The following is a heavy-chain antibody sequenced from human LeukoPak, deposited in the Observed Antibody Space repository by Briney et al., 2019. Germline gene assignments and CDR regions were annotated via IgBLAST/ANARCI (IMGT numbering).Heavy chain of an antibody. Sequence: AGSLRLSCAASGFTFSSHGMHWVRQAPGKGLGWVAVISYDGSNKYYADPVKGRFTISRDNSKNTLYLQMNSLRAEDTAVYYCAKEEGGSSGWPNYLYYFDYWGQGTLVTVSS. CDR3: AKEEGGSSGWPNYLYYFDY. D-gene: IGHD6-19*01. CDR2: ISYDGSNK. V-gene: IGHV3-30*18. J-gene: IGHJ4*02. CDR1: GFTFSSHG.